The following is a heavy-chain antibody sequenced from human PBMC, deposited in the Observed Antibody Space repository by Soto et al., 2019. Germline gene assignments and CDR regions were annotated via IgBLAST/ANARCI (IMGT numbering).Heavy chain of an antibody. D-gene: IGHD3-10*01. CDR2: IDHGGSS. Sequence: QVPLQQWGAGLLKPSETLSLTCAVYGGAFSGYSWTWIRPPPGKGPEWIGEIDHGGSSTYNPSLKSRDTISVDTSKNQFSLKLSSVTAADTAVYYCARGPSATVRGVFTAWGQGTLVTVSS. V-gene: IGHV4-34*01. CDR3: ARGPSATVRGVFTA. J-gene: IGHJ5*02. CDR1: GGAFSGYS.